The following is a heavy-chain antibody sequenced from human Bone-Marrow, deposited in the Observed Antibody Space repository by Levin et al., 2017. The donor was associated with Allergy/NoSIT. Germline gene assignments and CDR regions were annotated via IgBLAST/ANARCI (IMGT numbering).Heavy chain of an antibody. CDR3: ARETRIAAVFDY. CDR1: GFTFSNYA. D-gene: IGHD6-13*01. CDR2: ISYDGSNK. J-gene: IGHJ4*02. Sequence: GGSLRLSCAASGFTFSNYAMHWVRQAPGKGLEWVALISYDGSNKYHADSVKGRFTVSRDNSKNTLDLQMNSLRAEDTSVYYCARETRIAAVFDYWGQGTLVTVSS. V-gene: IGHV3-30-3*01.